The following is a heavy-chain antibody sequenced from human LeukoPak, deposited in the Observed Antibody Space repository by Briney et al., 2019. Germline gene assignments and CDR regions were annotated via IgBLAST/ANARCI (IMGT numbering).Heavy chain of an antibody. CDR1: GFSVTSNH. CDR3: ARARSTGYYVADY. D-gene: IGHD3-9*01. Sequence: GRSLRLSCAASGFSVTSNHMNWVRQAPGKGLEWVSGINGNGGSTGYADSVKGRFTISRDNAKNSLSLQMNSLRAEDTALYYCARARSTGYYVADYWGQGTLVTVSS. J-gene: IGHJ4*02. CDR2: INGNGGST. V-gene: IGHV3-20*04.